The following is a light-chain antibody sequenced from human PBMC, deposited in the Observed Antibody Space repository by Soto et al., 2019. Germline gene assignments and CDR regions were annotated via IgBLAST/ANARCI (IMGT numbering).Light chain of an antibody. CDR3: QQYNNWPPWT. Sequence: EIVMTQSPATLSVSPGERATLSCRASESVGSNLAWYQQKPGQSPRLLIHGASTRATGIPDRFSGSGSGTAFTLTISSLQSEDFAVYYCQQYNNWPPWTFGQGTKVDIK. J-gene: IGKJ1*01. V-gene: IGKV3-15*01. CDR2: GAS. CDR1: ESVGSN.